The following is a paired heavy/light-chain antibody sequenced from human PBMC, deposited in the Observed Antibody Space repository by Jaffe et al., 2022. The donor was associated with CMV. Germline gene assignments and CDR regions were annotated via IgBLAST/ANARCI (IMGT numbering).Heavy chain of an antibody. CDR3: VKTDRIASRLDRGGGGCFVQ. CDR2: INWKGDKT. Sequence: EVQLLESGGGLVQSGGSLRLSCAASGFIFKFYVMAWVRQAPGKGPEWVAAINWKGDKTYYPHSAEGRFIISRDNVQNTVSLELNSLRVEDTAMYYCVKTDRIASRLDRGGGGCFVQWGQGTLVAVSS. CDR1: GFIFKFYV. J-gene: IGHJ4*02. V-gene: IGHV3-23*01. D-gene: IGHD6-6*01.
Light chain of an antibody. V-gene: IGKV3-20*01. Sequence: EIVLTQSPDTLSLSPGGRATLSCRASQSVDRNSIAWYQQIPGRPPRLLISAASTRATGISDRFSGSGSGTDFTLTISRLEPEDFVVYYCQQYGDSITFGQGTRLDIK. J-gene: IGKJ5*01. CDR1: QSVDRNS. CDR2: AAS. CDR3: QQYGDSIT.